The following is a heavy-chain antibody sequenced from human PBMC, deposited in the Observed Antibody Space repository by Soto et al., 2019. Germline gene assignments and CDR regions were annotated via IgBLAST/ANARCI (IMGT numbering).Heavy chain of an antibody. Sequence: ASLKVSCKASGYTFTSYDINWVRQATGQGLEWMGWMNPNSGNTGYAQKFQGRVTMTRNTSISTAYMELSSLRSEDTAVYYCARRRSGSYYRNPIDYWGQGTLVTVSS. D-gene: IGHD1-26*01. CDR2: MNPNSGNT. CDR1: GYTFTSYD. J-gene: IGHJ4*02. V-gene: IGHV1-8*01. CDR3: ARRRSGSYYRNPIDY.